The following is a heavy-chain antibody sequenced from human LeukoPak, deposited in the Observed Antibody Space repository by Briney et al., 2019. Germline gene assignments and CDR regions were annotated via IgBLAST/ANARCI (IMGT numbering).Heavy chain of an antibody. V-gene: IGHV4-39*01. CDR2: IYYSGNT. Sequence: KPSETLSLTCTVSGVSISSSNSYWGWIRQPPGKGLGWIGSIYYSGNTYYNASLKSQVSISIDTSKNQFSLRLTSVTAADTAVYYCARQTGSGLFILPGGQGTLVTVSS. CDR1: GVSISSSNSY. J-gene: IGHJ4*02. D-gene: IGHD3/OR15-3a*01. CDR3: ARQTGSGLFILP.